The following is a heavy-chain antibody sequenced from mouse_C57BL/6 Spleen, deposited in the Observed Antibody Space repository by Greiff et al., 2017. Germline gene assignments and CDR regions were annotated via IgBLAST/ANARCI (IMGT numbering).Heavy chain of an antibody. CDR1: GSTFTDYY. J-gene: IGHJ4*01. D-gene: IGHD1-1*01. V-gene: IGHV1-19*01. CDR3: AREITTVVALYAMDY. CDR2: INPYNGGT. Sequence: VQLQPSGPVLVKPGASVKMSCKASGSTFTDYYMNWVKQSHGQSLEWIGVINPYNGGTSYNQKFKGKATLTVDKSSSTAYLELNSLTSEDSAVYYCAREITTVVALYAMDYWGQGTAVTVSS.